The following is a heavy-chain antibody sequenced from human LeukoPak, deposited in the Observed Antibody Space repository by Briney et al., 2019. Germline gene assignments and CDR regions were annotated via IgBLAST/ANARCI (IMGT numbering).Heavy chain of an antibody. Sequence: GGSLRLSCAGSGFTFSSYAMSWVRQAPGKGLEWVSAISGSGGSTYYADSVKGRFTISRDNSKNTPYLQMNSLRAEDTAVYYCAKEPDYGDYFDYWGQGTLVTVSS. D-gene: IGHD4-17*01. V-gene: IGHV3-23*01. CDR3: AKEPDYGDYFDY. CDR2: ISGSGGST. CDR1: GFTFSSYA. J-gene: IGHJ4*02.